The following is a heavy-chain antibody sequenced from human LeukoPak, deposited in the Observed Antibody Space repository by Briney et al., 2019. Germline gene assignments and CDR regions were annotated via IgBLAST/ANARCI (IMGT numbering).Heavy chain of an antibody. CDR3: ARFDSHGYNLDY. V-gene: IGHV4-59*08. Sequence: PSETLSLTCTVSGGSISSYYWTWIRQPPGKRLELIAYIYYTGSANYNPSLKSRVTISVDTSKNQFSLKLNSVTAADTAVYYCARFDSHGYNLDYWGQGPLATVS. CDR2: IYYTGSA. CDR1: GGSISSYY. D-gene: IGHD5-12*01. J-gene: IGHJ4*02.